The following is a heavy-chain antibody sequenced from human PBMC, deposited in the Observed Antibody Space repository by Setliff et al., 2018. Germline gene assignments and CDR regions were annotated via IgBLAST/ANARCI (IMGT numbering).Heavy chain of an antibody. CDR3: ATGFLRYDILTGYYQRPHYFEY. CDR2: FDPEDGER. V-gene: IGHV1-24*01. J-gene: IGHJ4*02. CDR1: GSTVTESS. Sequence: GASVKVSCKVSGSTVTESSMHWVRQAPGKGLEWMGGFDPEDGERIYAQHFQGRLTMTEDTSTDTAYMELSSLRSEDTAVYYCATGFLRYDILTGYYQRPHYFEYWGQGTQVTVSS. D-gene: IGHD3-9*01.